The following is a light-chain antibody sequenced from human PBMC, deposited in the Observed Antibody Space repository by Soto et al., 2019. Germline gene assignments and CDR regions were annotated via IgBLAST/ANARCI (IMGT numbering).Light chain of an antibody. CDR1: QGISNY. V-gene: IGKV1-27*01. J-gene: IGKJ5*01. CDR3: QKYNSAPL. CDR2: AAS. Sequence: DIQMTQSPSSLSASVGDRVTITCRASQGISNYLAWYQQKPGKVPKLLIYAASTFQSGVPSRFSGSGSGTDFTLTISSLQPEDVATYYCQKYNSAPLFGQGTRLEIK.